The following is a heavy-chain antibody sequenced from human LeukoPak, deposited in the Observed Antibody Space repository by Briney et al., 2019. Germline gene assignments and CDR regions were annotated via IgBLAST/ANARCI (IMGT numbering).Heavy chain of an antibody. J-gene: IGHJ3*02. Sequence: YXFTSYXXXXXXQAXXQGLXXXGWINTNTGNPTYAQGFTGRFVFSLDTSVSTAYLQISSLKAEDTAVYYCASVCWDDAFDIWGQGTMVTVSS. CDR2: INTNTGNP. D-gene: IGHD1-26*01. CDR3: ASVCWDDAFDI. V-gene: IGHV7-4-1*02. CDR1: YXFTSYX.